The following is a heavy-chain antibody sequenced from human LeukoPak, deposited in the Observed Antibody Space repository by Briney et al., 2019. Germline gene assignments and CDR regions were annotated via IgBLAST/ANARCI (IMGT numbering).Heavy chain of an antibody. CDR2: ISAYNGNT. D-gene: IGHD3/OR15-3a*01. CDR1: GYTFTSYG. Sequence: ASVKVSCKASGYTFTSYGISWVRQAPGQGLEWMGRISAYNGNTNYAQKLQGRVTMTTDTSTSTAYMELRSLRSDDTAVYYCTFGPPLDGAWFDPWGQGTLVTVSS. V-gene: IGHV1-18*01. CDR3: TFGPPLDGAWFDP. J-gene: IGHJ5*02.